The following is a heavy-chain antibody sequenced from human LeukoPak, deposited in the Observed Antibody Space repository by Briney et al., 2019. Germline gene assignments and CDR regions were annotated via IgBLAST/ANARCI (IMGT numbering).Heavy chain of an antibody. CDR3: ATFCTSSTCALDF. Sequence: GGSLRLSCAASGFTFSSYWMHWVRQAPGKGLVWVSRINSDGSSTNYADSVKGRFTISRDNARNTLYLQMNSLRAEDTAVYYCATFCTSSTCALDFWGQGTLVTVSS. CDR1: GFTFSSYW. V-gene: IGHV3-74*01. D-gene: IGHD2-2*01. CDR2: INSDGSST. J-gene: IGHJ4*02.